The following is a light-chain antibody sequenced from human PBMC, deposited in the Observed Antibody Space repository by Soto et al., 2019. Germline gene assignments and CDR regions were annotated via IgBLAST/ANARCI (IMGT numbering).Light chain of an antibody. V-gene: IGLV2-14*01. CDR3: SSYSSTSAYVV. J-gene: IGLJ2*01. Sequence: QPVLTQPASVSGSPGQSITISCTGTSSDIGTYDYVSWYQQYPGKAPKLMIYEVTNRPSGISNRFSGSKSGNTASLTISGLQAEDEADYYCSSYSSTSAYVVFGGGTKLTVL. CDR2: EVT. CDR1: SSDIGTYDY.